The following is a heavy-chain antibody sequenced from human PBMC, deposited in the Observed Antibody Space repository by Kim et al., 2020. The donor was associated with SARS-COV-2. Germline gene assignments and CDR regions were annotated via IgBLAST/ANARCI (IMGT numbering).Heavy chain of an antibody. CDR1: GGSINNYY. D-gene: IGHD4-17*01. J-gene: IGHJ6*02. Sequence: SETLSLTCTVSGGSINNYYWSWVRQPAGKGLEWIGRMYSSGSTNYNPSLRSRVTMSLDTSRNHFSLRLRSVTATDTAVYYCARCLSQDGGYDYGMYVWG. CDR2: MYSSGST. CDR3: ARCLSQDGGYDYGMYV. V-gene: IGHV4-4*07.